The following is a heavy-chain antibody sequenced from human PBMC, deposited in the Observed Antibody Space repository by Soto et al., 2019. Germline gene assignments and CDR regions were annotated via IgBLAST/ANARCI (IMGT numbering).Heavy chain of an antibody. CDR1: GGTFSIYT. CDR3: ARSGRPYNSGSWFDP. Sequence: SSVKFSCKASGGTFSIYTISWVRQAAGQGLEWMGGIIPIFGTANYAQKFQGRVPITAHESTSTTFIERSSPRSEDTAVYYCARSGRPYNSGSWFDPWGQGTLVTVSS. V-gene: IGHV1-69*13. D-gene: IGHD3-22*01. CDR2: IIPIFGTA. J-gene: IGHJ5*02.